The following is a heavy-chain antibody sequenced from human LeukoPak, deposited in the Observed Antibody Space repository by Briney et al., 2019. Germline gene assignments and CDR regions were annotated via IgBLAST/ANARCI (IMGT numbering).Heavy chain of an antibody. CDR1: GYSISSGYY. CDR3: ARLDYSNYLGYYYYYMDV. J-gene: IGHJ6*03. Sequence: SETLSLTCAISGYSISSGYYWGWIRQPPGKGLEWIGSIYHSGTTYYNPSLKSRVTISVDTSKNQFSLKLSSVTAADTAVYYCARLDYSNYLGYYYYYMDVWGKGTTVTVSS. CDR2: IYHSGTT. V-gene: IGHV4-38-2*01. D-gene: IGHD4-11*01.